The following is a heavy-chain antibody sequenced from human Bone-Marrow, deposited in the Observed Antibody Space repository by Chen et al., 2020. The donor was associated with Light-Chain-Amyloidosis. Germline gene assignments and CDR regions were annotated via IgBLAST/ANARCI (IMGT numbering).Heavy chain of an antibody. J-gene: IGHJ3*02. CDR3: ARDFDCGGDCYRPAFDI. CDR2: INPNSGGT. V-gene: IGHV1-2*02. D-gene: IGHD2-21*02. Sequence: QAQLGQSGAEVKKPGASVKVYCKASGYTVTGSYMHWVRQAPGQGHEWMGWINPNSGGTNYAQKFQGRVTMTRDTSISTAYMELSRLGSDDTAVYYCARDFDCGGDCYRPAFDIWGQGTMVTVSS. CDR1: GYTVTGSY.